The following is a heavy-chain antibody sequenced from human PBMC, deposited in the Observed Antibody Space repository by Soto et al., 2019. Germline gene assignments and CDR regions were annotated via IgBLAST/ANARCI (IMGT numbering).Heavy chain of an antibody. V-gene: IGHV3-9*01. CDR1: GFSFNNYA. J-gene: IGHJ4*02. Sequence: GGSLRLSCAASGFSFNNYAMHWVRQAPGQGLEWVSGINWNSGKMVYADSVRGRFTISRDNAKNSLYLQMNRLRGEDTAFYYCAKGGNRYYDFWSDYWGQGTLVTVSS. CDR2: INWNSGKM. D-gene: IGHD3-3*01. CDR3: AKGGNRYYDFWSDY.